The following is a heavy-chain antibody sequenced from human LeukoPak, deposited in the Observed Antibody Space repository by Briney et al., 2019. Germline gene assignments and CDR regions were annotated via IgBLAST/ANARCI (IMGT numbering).Heavy chain of an antibody. V-gene: IGHV3-7*01. CDR2: IKQDGSEK. CDR3: ARGTDGYNYWYFDY. D-gene: IGHD5-24*01. Sequence: GGSLRLSCAASGFTFSSYWMSWVRQAPGKGLEWVANIKQDGSEKYYVDSVKGRFTISRDNAKNSLYLQMNSLRAEDTAVCYCARGTDGYNYWYFDYWGQGTLVTVSS. J-gene: IGHJ4*02. CDR1: GFTFSSYW.